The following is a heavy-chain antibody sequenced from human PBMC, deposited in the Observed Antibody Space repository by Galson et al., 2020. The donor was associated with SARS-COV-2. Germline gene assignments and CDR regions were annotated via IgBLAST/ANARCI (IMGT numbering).Heavy chain of an antibody. V-gene: IGHV3-23*01. CDR3: AKCPRDFWSGYDAFDI. J-gene: IGHJ3*02. CDR2: ISGSGGST. CDR1: GFTFSSYA. D-gene: IGHD3-3*01. Sequence: GGSLRLSCAASGFTFSSYAMSWVRQAPGKGLEWVSAISGSGGSTYYADSVKGRFTISRDNSKNTLYLQMNSLRAEDTAVYYCAKCPRDFWSGYDAFDIWGQGTMVTVSS.